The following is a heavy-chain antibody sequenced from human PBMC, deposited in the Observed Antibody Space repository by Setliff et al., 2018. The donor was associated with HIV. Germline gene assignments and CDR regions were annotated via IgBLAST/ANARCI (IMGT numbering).Heavy chain of an antibody. CDR1: GFTFTAHG. V-gene: IGHV3-72*01. J-gene: IGHJ4*02. CDR3: VRAAAGLDI. CDR2: TRNKANGYIT. Sequence: PGGSLRLSCAASGFTFTAHGMHWVRQAPDKGLEWVGRTRNKANGYITEYGASVQGRFTISRDNSKDSLSLQMNNLKAEDTAVYYCVRAAAGLDIWSQGIRVTVSS.